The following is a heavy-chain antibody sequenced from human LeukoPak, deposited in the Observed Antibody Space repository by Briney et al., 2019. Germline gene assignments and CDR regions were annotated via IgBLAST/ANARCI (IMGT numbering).Heavy chain of an antibody. CDR2: IRYHGSDK. Sequence: GGSLRLSCAASGFTFSSYGMHWVRQAPGKGLEWVAFIRYHGSDKYYADSVKGRFTISRDNSKNTLYLQMNSLRAEDTAVYYCAKEGDSSGWSPFGYWGQGTLVTVSS. D-gene: IGHD6-19*01. V-gene: IGHV3-30*02. CDR3: AKEGDSSGWSPFGY. J-gene: IGHJ4*02. CDR1: GFTFSSYG.